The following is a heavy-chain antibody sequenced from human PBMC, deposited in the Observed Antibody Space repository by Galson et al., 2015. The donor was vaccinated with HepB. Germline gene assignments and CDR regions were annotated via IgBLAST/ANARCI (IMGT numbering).Heavy chain of an antibody. CDR3: VFLRGNDLKPLDY. CDR2: TYSGGST. Sequence: SLRLSCAASGFSVSSNYMSWVRQAPGKGLEWVSVTYSGGSTYYADSVKGRFTISRDNAKNSLYLQMSSLRVEDTAVYYCVFLRGNDLKPLDYWGQGILVTVSS. J-gene: IGHJ4*02. V-gene: IGHV3-53*01. CDR1: GFSVSSNY. D-gene: IGHD4-23*01.